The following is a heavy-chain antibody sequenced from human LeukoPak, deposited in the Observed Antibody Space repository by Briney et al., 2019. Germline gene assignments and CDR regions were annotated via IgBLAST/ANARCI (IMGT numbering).Heavy chain of an antibody. D-gene: IGHD3-9*01. Sequence: GGSLRLSCAASGFNFSSYSMNWVRQAPGKGLEWVSSINSTSRYIYYVDSVKGRFTISRDNAKNSLYLQMNSLRAEDTAVYYCVRALNYDILTGYQTLYYYYYIDVWGKGTTVTVSS. V-gene: IGHV3-21*01. CDR2: INSTSRYI. CDR3: VRALNYDILTGYQTLYYYYYIDV. J-gene: IGHJ6*03. CDR1: GFNFSSYS.